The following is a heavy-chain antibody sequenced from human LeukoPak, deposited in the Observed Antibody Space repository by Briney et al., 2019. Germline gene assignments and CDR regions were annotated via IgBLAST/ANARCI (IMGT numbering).Heavy chain of an antibody. J-gene: IGHJ6*03. V-gene: IGHV3-20*04. CDR3: ARVPRLVHYYYYMDV. CDR2: VSPPGGGT. Sequence: GGSLRLSCVASGCSFSYHGMNWVRLAPGKGLEWVSGVSPPGGGTYYADSVKGRFTISRDNAKNSLYLQMNSLRAEDTALYYCARVPRLVHYYYYMDVWGKGTTVTVSS. CDR1: GCSFSYHG. D-gene: IGHD6-6*01.